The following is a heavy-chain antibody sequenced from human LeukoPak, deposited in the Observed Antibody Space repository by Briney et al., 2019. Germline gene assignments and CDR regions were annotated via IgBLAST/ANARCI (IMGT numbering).Heavy chain of an antibody. CDR2: ISYTGSS. D-gene: IGHD2-15*01. V-gene: IGHV4-39*07. Sequence: SETLSLTCVVSGASVSTTSCLWGWVRQTPGKGLEWIGSISYTGSSYYNPSLNSRVTMSLDPAKNHFSLRMTSLTAADTAVYYCVRDLGVGGSWPLDFWGPGTVVIVSS. J-gene: IGHJ4*02. CDR3: VRDLGVGGSWPLDF. CDR1: GASVSTTSCL.